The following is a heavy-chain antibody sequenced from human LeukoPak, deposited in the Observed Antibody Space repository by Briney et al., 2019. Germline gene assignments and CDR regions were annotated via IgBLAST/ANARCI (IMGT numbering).Heavy chain of an antibody. Sequence: ASVKVSCKASGYTFTTYGISWVRQALGQGLEWMGWISAYNGNTNYAQKFQGRVTLTTDTSTSTAYMELRSLRSDDTAVYYCARGNSDAFDIWGQGTMVTVSS. J-gene: IGHJ3*02. D-gene: IGHD4-23*01. CDR2: ISAYNGNT. V-gene: IGHV1-18*01. CDR3: ARGNSDAFDI. CDR1: GYTFTTYG.